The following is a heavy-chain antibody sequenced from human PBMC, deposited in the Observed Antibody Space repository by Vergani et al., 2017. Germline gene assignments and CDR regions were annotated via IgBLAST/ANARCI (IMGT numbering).Heavy chain of an antibody. CDR2: FDPEDGET. D-gene: IGHD3-22*01. J-gene: IGHJ4*02. CDR3: ATGLDSSGQKTRA. V-gene: IGHV1-24*01. Sequence: QVQLVQSGAEVKKPGASVKVSCKVSGYTPTELSMHWVRQAPGKGLEWMGGFDPEDGETIYAQKFQGRVTMTEETSTDTAYMELSSLRSEDTAVYYCATGLDSSGQKTRAWGQGTLVTVSS. CDR1: GYTPTELS.